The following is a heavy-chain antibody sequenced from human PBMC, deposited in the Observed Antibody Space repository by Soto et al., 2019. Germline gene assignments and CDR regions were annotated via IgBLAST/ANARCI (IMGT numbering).Heavy chain of an antibody. D-gene: IGHD1-26*01. CDR1: GGSISSSNW. J-gene: IGHJ3*02. CDR2: IYHSGST. V-gene: IGHV4-4*02. CDR3: ARFNTGSYYEAFDI. Sequence: SETLSLTCAVSGGSISSSNWWSWVRQPPGKGLEWIGEIYHSGSTNYNPSLKSRVTVSVDKSKNQFSLKLSSVTAADTAVYYCARFNTGSYYEAFDIWGQGTMVTVSS.